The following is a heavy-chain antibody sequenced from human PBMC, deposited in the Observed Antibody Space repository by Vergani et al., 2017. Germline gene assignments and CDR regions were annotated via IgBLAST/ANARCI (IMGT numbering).Heavy chain of an antibody. Sequence: QVKLQESGPGLVKPSETLSLTCTVSGASVNSYYWRWIRQPPGKGLEWIGSIHYSENTNYNPSLKTRVTISVDTSKNQFSLTLTSVTAADTAVYYCASDTHSGQRADRWGQGILVTVTS. CDR1: GASVNSYY. CDR3: ASDTHSGQRADR. J-gene: IGHJ5*02. D-gene: IGHD6-19*01. V-gene: IGHV4-59*02. CDR2: IHYSENT.